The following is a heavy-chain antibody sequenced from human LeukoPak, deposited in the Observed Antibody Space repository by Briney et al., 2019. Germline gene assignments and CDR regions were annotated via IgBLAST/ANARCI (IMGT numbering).Heavy chain of an antibody. Sequence: PGGSLRLSCAASGFTFSSYAMSWVRQAPGKGLGWVSAISGSGGSTYYADSVKGRFTISRDNPKNTLYLQMNSLRAEDTAVYYCASNSKRYYYYGMDVWGRGTTVTVSS. CDR2: ISGSGGST. J-gene: IGHJ6*02. CDR1: GFTFSSYA. CDR3: ASNSKRYYYYGMDV. D-gene: IGHD2/OR15-2a*01. V-gene: IGHV3-23*01.